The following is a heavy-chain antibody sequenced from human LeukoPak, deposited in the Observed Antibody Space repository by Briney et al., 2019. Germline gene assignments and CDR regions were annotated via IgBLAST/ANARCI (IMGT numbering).Heavy chain of an antibody. V-gene: IGHV1-69*13. D-gene: IGHD5-12*01. CDR2: IIPIFGTA. CDR3: ARRMVATWYYFDY. Sequence: SVKVSCKASGDTFSSYAISWVRQAPGQGLEWMGGIIPIFGTANYAQKFQGRVTITADESTSTAYMELSSLRSEDTAVYYCARRMVATWYYFDYWGQGTLVTVSS. CDR1: GDTFSSYA. J-gene: IGHJ4*02.